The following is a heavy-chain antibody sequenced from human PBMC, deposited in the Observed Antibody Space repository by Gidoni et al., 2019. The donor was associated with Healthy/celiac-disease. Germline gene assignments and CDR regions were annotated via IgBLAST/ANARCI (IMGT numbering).Heavy chain of an antibody. J-gene: IGHJ6*02. CDR1: GFTFSSYS. V-gene: IGHV3-21*01. CDR2: ISSSSSYI. D-gene: IGHD2-21*01. CDR3: ARDLIVDYYYGMDV. Sequence: EVQLVESGGGLVKPGGSLRLSCAASGFTFSSYSMNWVRQAPGKGLEWVSSISSSSSYIYYADSVKGRFTISRDNAKNSLYLQMNSLRAEDTAVYYCARDLIVDYYYGMDVWGQGTTVTVSS.